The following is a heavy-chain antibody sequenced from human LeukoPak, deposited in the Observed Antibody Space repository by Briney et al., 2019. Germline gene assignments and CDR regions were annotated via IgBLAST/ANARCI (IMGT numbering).Heavy chain of an antibody. J-gene: IGHJ4*02. CDR3: VRDNLENQWLERSY. Sequence: GGSLRLSCAASGFTFSLYNMNWVRKAPGKGLELVSQISASETSIKYADSVRSRFTISRDNVKNSVYLQMNSLRAEDTAIYYCVRDNLENQWLERSYWGQGTLVTVSS. V-gene: IGHV3-48*03. CDR2: ISASETSI. D-gene: IGHD6-19*01. CDR1: GFTFSLYN.